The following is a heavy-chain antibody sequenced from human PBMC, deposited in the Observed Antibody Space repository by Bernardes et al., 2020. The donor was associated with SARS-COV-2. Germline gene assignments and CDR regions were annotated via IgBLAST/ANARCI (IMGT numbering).Heavy chain of an antibody. CDR2: IYSDDGNT. CDR3: ARHPLDTGTYGGLGPSYFDQ. CDR1: GGSISTSSCY. Sequence: SETLSLTCTVSGGSISTSSCYWGWIRQPPGKGLEWIGSIYSDDGNTYYNPSLKSRITISVDTAKKQFSLRLSSVTASDMAVYFCARHPLDTGTYGGLGPSYFDQWGRGTLVTVSS. J-gene: IGHJ4*02. V-gene: IGHV4-39*01. D-gene: IGHD1-26*01.